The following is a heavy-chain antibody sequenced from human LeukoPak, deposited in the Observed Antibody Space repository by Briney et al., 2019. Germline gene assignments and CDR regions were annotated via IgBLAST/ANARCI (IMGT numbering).Heavy chain of an antibody. V-gene: IGHV4-39*07. Sequence: SETLSLTCTVSGGSISSSSYYWGWIRQPPGKGLEWIGSIYYSGSTYYNPSLKSRVTISVDTSKNQFSLKLSSVTAADTAVYYCARSVYDYVWGSYRSSWFDPWGQGTLVTVSS. CDR3: ARSVYDYVWGSYRSSWFDP. J-gene: IGHJ5*02. CDR2: IYYSGST. CDR1: GGSISSSSYY. D-gene: IGHD3-16*02.